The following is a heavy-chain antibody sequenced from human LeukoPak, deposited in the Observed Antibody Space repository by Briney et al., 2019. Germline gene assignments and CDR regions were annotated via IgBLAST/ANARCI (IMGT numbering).Heavy chain of an antibody. CDR1: GGSISSSSYY. D-gene: IGHD2-15*01. J-gene: IGHJ4*02. CDR2: IYYSGST. Sequence: SETLSLTCTVSGGSISSSSYYWGWIRQPPGKGLEWIGSIYYSGSTYYNPSLKSRVTISVDTSKNQFSLKLSSVTAADTAVYYCARHDLGYCSGGSCYVGIFDHWGQGTLVTVSS. V-gene: IGHV4-39*01. CDR3: ARHDLGYCSGGSCYVGIFDH.